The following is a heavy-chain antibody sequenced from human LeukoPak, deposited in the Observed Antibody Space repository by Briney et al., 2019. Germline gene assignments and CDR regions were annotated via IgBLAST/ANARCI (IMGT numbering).Heavy chain of an antibody. CDR1: GYTFTSYY. Sequence: GASVKVSCKASGYTFTSYYMHWVRQAPGQGLEWMGIINPSGGSTSYAQKFQGRVTMTRDTSTSTVYMELSSLRSEDTAVYYCAREYPGYSYGYEGVVPPYFDYWGQGTLVTVSS. CDR3: AREYPGYSYGYEGVVPPYFDY. J-gene: IGHJ4*02. D-gene: IGHD5-18*01. V-gene: IGHV1-46*01. CDR2: INPSGGST.